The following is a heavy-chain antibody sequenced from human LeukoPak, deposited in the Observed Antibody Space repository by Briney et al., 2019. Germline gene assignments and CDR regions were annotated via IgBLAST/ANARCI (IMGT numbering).Heavy chain of an antibody. CDR1: GYIFTSYA. Sequence: WASVKVSCKASGYIFTSYAMHWVRQAPGQRLEWMGWINAGNGNTKYSQKFQGRVTITRDTSASTVYMELSSLRSEDTAVYYCARDIDRVFNWFDPWGQGTLVTVSS. V-gene: IGHV1-3*01. D-gene: IGHD6-13*01. CDR2: INAGNGNT. J-gene: IGHJ5*02. CDR3: ARDIDRVFNWFDP.